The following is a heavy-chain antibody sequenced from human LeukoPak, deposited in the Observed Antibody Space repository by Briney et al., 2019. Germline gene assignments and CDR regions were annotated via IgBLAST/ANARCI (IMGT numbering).Heavy chain of an antibody. V-gene: IGHV4-39*01. CDR3: ARQAPWDYYYYYMDV. Sequence: SETLSLTCTVSGGSISSSSYYWGWIRQPPGKGLEWIGSIYYSGSTYYNPSLKSRVTISVDTSKNQFSLKLSSVTAADTAVYYCARQAPWDYYYYYMDVWGKGTTVTVSS. CDR1: GGSISSSSYY. J-gene: IGHJ6*03. CDR2: IYYSGST. D-gene: IGHD6-6*01.